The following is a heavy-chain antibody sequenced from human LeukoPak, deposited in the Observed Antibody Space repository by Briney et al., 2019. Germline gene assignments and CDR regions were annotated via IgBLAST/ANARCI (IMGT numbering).Heavy chain of an antibody. CDR1: GYSFNIYA. CDR3: ARRLRLSKSNLRDYYGMDV. CDR2: INAGNGNT. V-gene: IGHV1-3*01. Sequence: ASVKVSCKASGYSFNIYAMHWVRQAPGQRPEWMGWINAGNGNTKYSEKFQGRVTITRDTSASTVYMELNSLRSEDTAMYYCARRLRLSKSNLRDYYGMDVWGQGTTVIVSS. D-gene: IGHD5-24*01. J-gene: IGHJ6*02.